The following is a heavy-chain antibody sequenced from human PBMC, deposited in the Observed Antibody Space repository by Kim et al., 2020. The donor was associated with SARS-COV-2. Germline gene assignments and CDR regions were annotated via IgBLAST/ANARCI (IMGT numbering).Heavy chain of an antibody. Sequence: GSTDNAASVKGRFTISRDNSKNTLYLQMNSLRAEDTAVYYCAVPERRPLYWGQGTLVTVSS. D-gene: IGHD1-1*01. J-gene: IGHJ4*02. V-gene: IGHV3-23*01. CDR2: GST. CDR3: AVPERRPLY.